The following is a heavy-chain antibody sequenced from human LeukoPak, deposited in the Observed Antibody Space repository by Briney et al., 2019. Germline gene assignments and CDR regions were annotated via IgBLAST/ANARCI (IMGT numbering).Heavy chain of an antibody. CDR3: ARDVGAAAACDY. D-gene: IGHD6-13*01. J-gene: IGHJ4*02. CDR1: GGSVSRYY. CDR2: IYYSGST. V-gene: IGHV4-59*02. Sequence: SETLSLTCTVSGGSVSRYYGSWVRQPPGKGLGWIGYIYYSGSTNDNPSLKSRVTISVDTTTNQFSMKLSSVTAAATAVYACARDVGAAAACDYWGQGTLVTVSS.